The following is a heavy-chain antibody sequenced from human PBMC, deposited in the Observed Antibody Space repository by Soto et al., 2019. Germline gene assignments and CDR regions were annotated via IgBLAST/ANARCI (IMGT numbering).Heavy chain of an antibody. CDR3: ARDLSRFGYSYGTYFDY. CDR2: ISSSSSTI. D-gene: IGHD5-18*01. Sequence: GGSLRLSCAASGFTFSSYSMNWVRQAPGKGLEWVSYISSSSSTIYYADSVKGRFTISRDNAKNSLYLQMNSLRAEDTAVYYCARDLSRFGYSYGTYFDYWGQGTLVTVSS. CDR1: GFTFSSYS. V-gene: IGHV3-48*01. J-gene: IGHJ4*02.